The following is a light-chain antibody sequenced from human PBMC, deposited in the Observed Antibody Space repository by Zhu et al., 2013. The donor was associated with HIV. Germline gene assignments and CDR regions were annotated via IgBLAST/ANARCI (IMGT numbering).Light chain of an antibody. CDR1: QSVGNN. CDR3: QQYNNWPPWT. J-gene: IGKJ1*01. CDR2: DAS. Sequence: ENVLTQSPATLSLSPGERATLSCRASQSVGNNFLAWYQHKPGQAPRLLFYDASKRAAGVPARFSGSGSGTDFTLIISSLQSEDFAVYYCQQYNNWPPWTFGQGTKVEIK. V-gene: IGKV3D-15*01.